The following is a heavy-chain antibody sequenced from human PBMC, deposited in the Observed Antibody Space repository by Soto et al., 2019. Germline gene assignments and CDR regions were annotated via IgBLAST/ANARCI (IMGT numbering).Heavy chain of an antibody. CDR3: ASMGYHYGSGSYPLDN. CDR1: GGSISSYY. D-gene: IGHD3-10*01. J-gene: IGHJ4*02. Sequence: SETLSLTCTVSGGSISSYYWTWIRQPPGKGLEWIGFMYNSGSTHYNPSLKSRVTISLDTSKNQFSLNLRSVTAADTAVYYCASMGYHYGSGSYPLDNGARETLFPVSS. CDR2: MYNSGST. V-gene: IGHV4-59*08.